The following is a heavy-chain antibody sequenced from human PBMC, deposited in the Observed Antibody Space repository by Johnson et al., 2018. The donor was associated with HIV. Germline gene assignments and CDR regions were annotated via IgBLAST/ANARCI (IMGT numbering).Heavy chain of an antibody. CDR1: GFTFSSYG. J-gene: IGHJ3*02. D-gene: IGHD6-19*01. CDR3: ARDGVYSSPHDAFDI. Sequence: QVQVVESGGGVVQPGGSLRLSCAASGFTFSSYGMHWVRQAPGKGLQWVAFIRYDGSNKYYADSVKGRFTISRDNSKSTLYLQMNSLRAEDTAVYYCARDGVYSSPHDAFDIWGQGTMVTVSS. V-gene: IGHV3-30*02. CDR2: IRYDGSNK.